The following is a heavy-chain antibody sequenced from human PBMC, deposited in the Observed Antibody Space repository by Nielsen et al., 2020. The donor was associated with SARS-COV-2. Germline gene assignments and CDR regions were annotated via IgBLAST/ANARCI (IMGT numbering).Heavy chain of an antibody. J-gene: IGHJ4*02. CDR1: GDSISGSAYQ. V-gene: IGHV4-39*02. D-gene: IGHD6-13*01. Sequence: SETLSLTCSVSGDSISGSAYQWGWIRQPPGKGLEWIGSVYYTGSTYYNPSLESRVTISVDTSKNYFSLKLSSVTAADTAVYYCAKLAAAGARWGQGTLVAVSS. CDR2: VYYTGST. CDR3: AKLAAAGAR.